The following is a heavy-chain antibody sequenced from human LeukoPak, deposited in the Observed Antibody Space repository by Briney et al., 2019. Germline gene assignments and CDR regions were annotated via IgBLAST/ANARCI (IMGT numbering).Heavy chain of an antibody. V-gene: IGHV1-69*05. J-gene: IGHJ5*02. CDR3: ARAPSLYNWFDP. CDR2: IIPIFGTA. Sequence: SVKVSCKASGGTFSSYAISWVRQAPGQGLEWMGRIIPIFGTANYAQKFQGRVTITTDESTSTAYMELSSLRSEDTAMYYCARAPSLYNWFDPWGQGTLVTVSS. CDR1: GGTFSSYA.